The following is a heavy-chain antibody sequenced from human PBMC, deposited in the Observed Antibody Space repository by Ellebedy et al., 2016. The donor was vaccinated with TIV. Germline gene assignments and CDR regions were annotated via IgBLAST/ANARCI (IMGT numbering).Heavy chain of an antibody. J-gene: IGHJ4*02. D-gene: IGHD1-26*01. CDR3: ARVRVGSYNDY. CDR2: INQDGSVK. V-gene: IGHV3-7*01. Sequence: GESLKISXAASGFTFSDYWMMWVRQAPGKGLEWVANINQDGSVKYYVDFVKGRFTISRDNAKNSLHLQMNSLRVEDTAVYYCARVRVGSYNDYWGQGTLVTVSS. CDR1: GFTFSDYW.